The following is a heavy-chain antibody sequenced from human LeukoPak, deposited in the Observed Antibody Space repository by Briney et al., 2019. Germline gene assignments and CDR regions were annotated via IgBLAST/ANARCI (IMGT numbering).Heavy chain of an antibody. CDR1: GGSISSSSYY. V-gene: IGHV4-39*01. CDR2: IYYSGST. CDR3: AFSSGKDYYDSSGYYYVDAFDI. D-gene: IGHD3-22*01. J-gene: IGHJ3*02. Sequence: SETLSLTCTVSGGSISSSSYYWGWIRQPPGKGLEWIGSIYYSGSTYYNPSLKSRVTISVDTSKNQFSLKLSSVTAADTAVYYCAFSSGKDYYDSSGYYYVDAFDIWGQGTMVTVSS.